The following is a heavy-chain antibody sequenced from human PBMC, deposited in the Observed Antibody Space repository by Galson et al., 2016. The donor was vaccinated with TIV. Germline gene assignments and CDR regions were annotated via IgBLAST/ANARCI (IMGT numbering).Heavy chain of an antibody. V-gene: IGHV2-70*16. D-gene: IGHD3-16*01. CDR3: ARMSALGGVIDY. CDR1: GYSISTGYYW. Sequence: TLSLTCAVSGYSISTGYYWGWIRQPPGKALEWLARIDWDDDKFYSTSLKTRLTISKDPSKDQVVLTMTNMDPIDTATYYCARMSALGGVIDYWGQGTLVTVSS. CDR2: IDWDDDK. J-gene: IGHJ4*02.